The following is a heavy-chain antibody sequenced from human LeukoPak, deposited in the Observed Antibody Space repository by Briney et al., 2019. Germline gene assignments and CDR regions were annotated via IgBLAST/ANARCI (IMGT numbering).Heavy chain of an antibody. J-gene: IGHJ5*02. V-gene: IGHV4-30-2*03. CDR1: GGSISSGGYS. Sequence: PSQTLSLTCAVSGGSISSGGYSWSWIRQPPGKGLEWIGYIYYSGSTYYNPSLKSRVTISVDTSKNQFSLKLSSVTAADTAVYYCARLSYVWGSYRSPYRFDPWGQGTLVTVSS. D-gene: IGHD3-16*02. CDR2: IYYSGST. CDR3: ARLSYVWGSYRSPYRFDP.